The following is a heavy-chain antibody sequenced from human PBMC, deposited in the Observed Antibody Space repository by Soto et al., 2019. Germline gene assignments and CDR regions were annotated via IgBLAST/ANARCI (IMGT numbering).Heavy chain of an antibody. CDR3: ARARWLAGSYSFDS. CDR1: GYTFNAHY. D-gene: IGHD5-12*01. CDR2: LNPYNGGT. J-gene: IGHJ4*02. Sequence: QVRLAQSGAEVKKPGASVTVSCKASGYTFNAHYIYWMRQGPGQGLEWMGWLNPYNGGTKSAQTFQGRVTMTGDTSTNTAYMDLSGLRSDDTAVYYCARARWLAGSYSFDSWGQGTLVTVSS. V-gene: IGHV1-2*02.